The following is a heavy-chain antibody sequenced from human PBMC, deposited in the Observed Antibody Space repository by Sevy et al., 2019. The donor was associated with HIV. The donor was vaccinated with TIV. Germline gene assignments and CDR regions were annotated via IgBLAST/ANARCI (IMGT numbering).Heavy chain of an antibody. CDR2: ISGSSSYI. Sequence: GGSLRLSCAASGFIFSTYTMSWVRQAPGKGLEWVSSISGSSSYIYYADSVKGRFTISRDNAKNTLYLQMNSLRAEDTAVYYCAKRKYSSSADYWGQGTLVTVSS. V-gene: IGHV3-21*04. D-gene: IGHD6-6*01. J-gene: IGHJ4*02. CDR1: GFIFSTYT. CDR3: AKRKYSSSADY.